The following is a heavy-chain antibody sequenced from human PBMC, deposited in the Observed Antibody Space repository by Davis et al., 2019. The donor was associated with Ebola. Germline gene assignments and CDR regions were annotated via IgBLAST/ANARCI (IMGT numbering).Heavy chain of an antibody. CDR2: IFPGDSDI. Sequence: GESLKISCKGSGYNLTTYWIAWVRQIPGKGLEWMGIIFPGDSDIRYSPSFQGQVTISADESISSAYLQWSSLKASDTAMYYCARRVGGYCSSTSCYEVLGWFDPWGQGTLVTVSS. CDR3: ARRVGGYCSSTSCYEVLGWFDP. D-gene: IGHD2-2*01. J-gene: IGHJ5*02. V-gene: IGHV5-51*01. CDR1: GYNLTTYW.